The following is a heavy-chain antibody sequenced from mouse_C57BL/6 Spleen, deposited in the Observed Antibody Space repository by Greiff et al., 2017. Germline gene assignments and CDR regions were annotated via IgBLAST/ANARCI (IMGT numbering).Heavy chain of an antibody. CDR2: INYDGSST. V-gene: IGHV5-16*02. D-gene: IGHD1-1*01. CDR3: ARRDYGSLDY. J-gene: IGHJ2*01. CDR1: GFTFSDYY. Sequence: EVQLVESEGGLVQPGSSMKLSCTASGFTFSDYYMAWVRQVPEKGLEWVANINYDGSSTYYLDSLKSRFIISRDNAKNILYLQMSSLKSEDTATYYCARRDYGSLDYWGQGTTLTVSS.